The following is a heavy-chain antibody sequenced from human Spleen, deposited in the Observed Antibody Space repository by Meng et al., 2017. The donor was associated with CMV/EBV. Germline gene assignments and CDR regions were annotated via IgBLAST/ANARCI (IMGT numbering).Heavy chain of an antibody. V-gene: IGHV1-2*06. D-gene: IGHD3-16*01. CDR1: GYTFAGYY. J-gene: IGHJ2*01. CDR3: AREGLVGDLRYFDL. CDR2: INPNSGGA. Sequence: QVQVGQFGAGVKNPGASVTVSCKASGYTFAGYYMHWVRQAPGQGLEWMGRINPNSGGANYAQKFQGRVTMTRDTSISTAYMELSRLRSDDTAVYYCAREGLVGDLRYFDLWGRGTLVTVSS.